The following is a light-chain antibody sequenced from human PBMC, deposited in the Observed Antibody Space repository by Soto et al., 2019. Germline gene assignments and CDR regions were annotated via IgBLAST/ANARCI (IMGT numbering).Light chain of an antibody. CDR2: DNN. CDR3: GTWDSSLSAVV. V-gene: IGLV1-51*01. Sequence: QSVLTQPPSVSAAPGQKVTISCSGSSSNIGNNYVSWYQQLPGTAPKLLIYDNNKRPSGIPDRFSGSKSGTSATLGITGLQTGDGGGYYCGTWDSSLSAVVFGGGTKLTVL. J-gene: IGLJ2*01. CDR1: SSNIGNNY.